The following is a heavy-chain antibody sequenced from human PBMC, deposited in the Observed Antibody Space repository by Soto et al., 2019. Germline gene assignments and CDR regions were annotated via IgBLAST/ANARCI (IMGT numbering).Heavy chain of an antibody. CDR3: AREERYEAGNEVVVVTATRHYYYYYGMDV. CDR1: GSTFSTYA. Sequence: ASVTVSCKASGSTFSTYAISWMRQAPGQGLEWMGGIIPTFGTANYAQKFQGRVTITADESTSTAYMELSSLRSEDTAVYYCAREERYEAGNEVVVVTATRHYYYYYGMDVWGQGTTVTVSS. V-gene: IGHV1-69*13. D-gene: IGHD2-21*02. CDR2: IIPTFGTA. J-gene: IGHJ6*02.